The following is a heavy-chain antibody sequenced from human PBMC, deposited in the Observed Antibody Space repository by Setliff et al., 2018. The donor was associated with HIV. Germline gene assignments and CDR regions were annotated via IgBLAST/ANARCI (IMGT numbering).Heavy chain of an antibody. Sequence: GSGPTLVNPTQTLTLTCTFSGFSLSTSGMCVTWIRQSPGKALEWLARIDWDDDKFYSTSLKTRLTISKDTSKNQVVLTMTNMDPVDTATYYCARTGAVTGRKPSLLLGYFDYWVPETLLVTVSS. CDR3: ARTGAVTGRKPSLLLGYFDY. J-gene: IGHJ4*03. CDR1: GFSLSTSGMC. CDR2: IDWDDDK. V-gene: IGHV2-70*17. D-gene: IGHD6-19*01.